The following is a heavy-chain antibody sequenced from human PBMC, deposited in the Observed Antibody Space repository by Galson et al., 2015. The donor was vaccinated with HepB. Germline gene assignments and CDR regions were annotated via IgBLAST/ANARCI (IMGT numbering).Heavy chain of an antibody. J-gene: IGHJ2*01. CDR2: ISSDGRNK. CDR1: GFTFSSHA. D-gene: IGHD4-23*01. V-gene: IGHV3-30*04. CDR3: ASCYYGANSGWYFDL. Sequence: SLRLSCAASGFTFSSHAIHWVRQAPGKGLEWVAVISSDGRNKYYADSLKGRFTISRDNTKNTLYLQMNSLRAEDTAVYYCASCYYGANSGWYFDLWGRGTLVTVSS.